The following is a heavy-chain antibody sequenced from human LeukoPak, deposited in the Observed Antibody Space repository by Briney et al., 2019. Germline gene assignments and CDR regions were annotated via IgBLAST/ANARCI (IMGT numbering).Heavy chain of an antibody. Sequence: GGSLRLSCAASGFTFSSYSMNWVRQAPGKGLEWISYISGSTSTIYYADSVKGRFTISRDNAKNSLFLQMNSLRDEDTAVYYCAAGGRVWGQGTTVTVSS. D-gene: IGHD3-10*01. CDR3: AAGGRV. CDR2: ISGSTSTI. J-gene: IGHJ6*02. CDR1: GFTFSSYS. V-gene: IGHV3-48*02.